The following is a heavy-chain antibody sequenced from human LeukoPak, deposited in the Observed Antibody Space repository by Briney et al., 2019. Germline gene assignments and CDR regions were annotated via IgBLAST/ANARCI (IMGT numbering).Heavy chain of an antibody. CDR3: ARISGSYSL. V-gene: IGHV4-59*01. D-gene: IGHD1-26*01. Sequence: PSETLSLTCTVSGGSISSYYWTWIRQPPGKGLEWIGYIYNTGGTNYNPSLNSRVTISIDTSKNQFSLRLSSVTAADTAIYFCARISGSYSLWGQGTLVTVSS. CDR2: IYNTGGT. J-gene: IGHJ4*02. CDR1: GGSISSYY.